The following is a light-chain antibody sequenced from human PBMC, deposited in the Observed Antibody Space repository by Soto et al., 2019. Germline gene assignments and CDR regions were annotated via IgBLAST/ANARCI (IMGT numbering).Light chain of an antibody. CDR2: EVS. J-gene: IGLJ1*01. Sequence: QSVLTQPASVSGSPGQSITISCTGTSSAFDFYNFVSWYQQHPDKAPNLIIYEVSNRSSGVSSRFSGSKSGNTASLTISGLRAEDEADYYCSSSTISSYIFGTGTKVTVL. V-gene: IGLV2-14*01. CDR1: SSAFDFYNF. CDR3: SSSTISSYI.